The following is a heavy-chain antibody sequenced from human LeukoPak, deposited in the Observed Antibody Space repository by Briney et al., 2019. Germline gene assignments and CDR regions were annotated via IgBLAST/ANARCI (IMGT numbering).Heavy chain of an antibody. CDR1: GFTFSSYA. V-gene: IGHV3-23*01. CDR2: ISGSGGST. D-gene: IGHD2-15*01. CDR3: AKAKKYCSGGSCYYFDY. J-gene: IGHJ4*02. Sequence: GGSLRLSCAASGFTFSSYAMSWVHQAPGKGLEWVSAISGSGGSTYYADSVKGRFTISRDNSKNTLYLQMNSLRAEDTAVYYCAKAKKYCSGGSCYYFDYWGRGTLVTVSS.